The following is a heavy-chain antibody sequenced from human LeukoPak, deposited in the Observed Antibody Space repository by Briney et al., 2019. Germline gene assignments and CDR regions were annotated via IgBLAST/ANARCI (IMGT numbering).Heavy chain of an antibody. CDR3: ARGRGFRVWEPWDN. D-gene: IGHD3-16*01. Sequence: PGGSLRLSCEASGFSFPYGMSWVRQAPGKGLEWVSGITNSGENTYYAGSVKGRFTISRDNSKNTLFLEMNSLRVEDTAVYYCARGRGFRVWEPWDNWGQGTLITVSS. CDR2: ITNSGENT. J-gene: IGHJ4*02. V-gene: IGHV3-23*01. CDR1: GFSFPYG.